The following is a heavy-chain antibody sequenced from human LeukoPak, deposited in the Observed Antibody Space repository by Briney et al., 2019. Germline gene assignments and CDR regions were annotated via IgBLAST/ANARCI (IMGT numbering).Heavy chain of an antibody. D-gene: IGHD6-13*01. CDR1: GGSFSGYY. CDR2: INHSGST. V-gene: IGHV4-34*01. J-gene: IGHJ4*02. CDR3: ARGPLMPGIAAAGTWGHYFDY. Sequence: SETLSLTCAVSGGSFSGYYWSWIRQPPGKGLEWIGEINHSGSTNYNPSLKSRVTISVDTSKNQFSLKLSSVTAADTAVYYCARGPLMPGIAAAGTWGHYFDYWGQGTLVTVSS.